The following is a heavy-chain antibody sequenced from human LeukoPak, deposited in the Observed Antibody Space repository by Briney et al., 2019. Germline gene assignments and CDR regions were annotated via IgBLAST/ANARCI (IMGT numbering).Heavy chain of an antibody. D-gene: IGHD4-23*01. CDR2: ISGGGRST. J-gene: IGHJ4*02. Sequence: GGSLRLSCAASGFSFNTCAMSWVRQAPGKGLEWVSTISGGGRSTDYADSVKGQFTISRDNSKNTLYLQMNSLRAEDTAIYYCAKGSAQWELYDYWGQGTLVTVSS. V-gene: IGHV3-23*01. CDR1: GFSFNTCA. CDR3: AKGSAQWELYDY.